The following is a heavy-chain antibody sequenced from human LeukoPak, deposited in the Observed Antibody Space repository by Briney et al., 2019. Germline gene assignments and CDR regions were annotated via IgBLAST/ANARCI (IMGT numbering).Heavy chain of an antibody. Sequence: GESLKISCKASGYSFTTYSIGWVRQMPGKGLEGMGIVYPDDSETRYSPSFEGQVTFSVDISINTAYLQWNSLKASDSAMYYCARKSDTKAPDYWGQGTLVTVSS. CDR2: VYPDDSET. D-gene: IGHD5-18*01. CDR1: GYSFTTYS. CDR3: ARKSDTKAPDY. J-gene: IGHJ4*02. V-gene: IGHV5-51*01.